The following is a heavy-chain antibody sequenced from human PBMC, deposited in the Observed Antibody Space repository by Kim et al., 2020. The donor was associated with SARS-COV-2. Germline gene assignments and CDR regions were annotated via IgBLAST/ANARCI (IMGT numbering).Heavy chain of an antibody. J-gene: IGHJ5*02. V-gene: IGHV3-72*01. D-gene: IGHD3-22*01. Sequence: VKGRFTISRDDSKNSLYLQMNSLKTEDTAVYYCARVGPYYYDSSWNWFDPWGQGTLVTVSS. CDR3: ARVGPYYYDSSWNWFDP.